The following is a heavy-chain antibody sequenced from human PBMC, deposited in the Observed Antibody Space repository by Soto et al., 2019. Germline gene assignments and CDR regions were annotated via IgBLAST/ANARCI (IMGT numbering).Heavy chain of an antibody. CDR3: ASKIDATTGTSLDY. Sequence: QVQLVQSGAEVKKPGASVKVSCKASGYTFSGSVMHWVRQAPGQGLEWMGWINADNGNTKYSQKFQGRVTMTWDTSASTADMELTSLRSEDTAIDSCASKIDATTGTSLDYWGQGTLVTVS. J-gene: IGHJ4*02. D-gene: IGHD4-17*01. CDR2: INADNGNT. CDR1: GYTFSGSV. V-gene: IGHV1-3*01.